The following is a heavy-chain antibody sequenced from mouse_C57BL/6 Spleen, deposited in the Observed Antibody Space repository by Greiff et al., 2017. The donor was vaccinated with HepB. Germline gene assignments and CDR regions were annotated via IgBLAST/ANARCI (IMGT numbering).Heavy chain of an antibody. CDR3: ARGEYRGYYAMDY. V-gene: IGHV1-26*01. CDR2: INPNNGGT. J-gene: IGHJ4*01. CDR1: GYTFTDYY. D-gene: IGHD5-1*01. Sequence: EVQLQQSGPELVKPGASVKISCKASGYTFTDYYMNWVKQSHGKSLEWIGDINPNNGGTSYNQKFKGKATLTVDKSSSTAYMELRSLTSEDSAVYYCARGEYRGYYAMDYWGQGTSVTVSS.